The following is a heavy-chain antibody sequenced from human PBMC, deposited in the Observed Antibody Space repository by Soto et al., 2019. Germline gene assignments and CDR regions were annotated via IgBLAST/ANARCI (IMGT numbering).Heavy chain of an antibody. V-gene: IGHV1-69*06. CDR3: ARTLYGDNVDY. Sequence: ASVKVSCKASGGTFSSYAIDWVRQAPGQGLEWMGGINPLSGTTGYAQKLQGRVNITGDTSTSTAYMELSSLSSEDTAVYYCARTLYGDNVDYWGQGTLVTVSS. CDR1: GGTFSSYA. D-gene: IGHD4-17*01. J-gene: IGHJ4*02. CDR2: INPLSGTT.